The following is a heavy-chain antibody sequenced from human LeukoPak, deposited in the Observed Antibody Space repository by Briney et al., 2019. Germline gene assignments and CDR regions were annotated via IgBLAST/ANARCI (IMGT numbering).Heavy chain of an antibody. J-gene: IGHJ3*02. CDR3: ASPYYYDSSGYYSPDAFDI. D-gene: IGHD3-22*01. CDR1: RGTFSSYA. V-gene: IGHV1-69*05. CDR2: LIPILGTA. Sequence: GASLKDSSKASRGTFSSYAISWVRTTPGQGLKWMGCLIPILGTASYAQKFQGRVTITTDESTITAYMELSSLRSEDTAVYYCASPYYYDSSGYYSPDAFDIWGQGTMVTVSS.